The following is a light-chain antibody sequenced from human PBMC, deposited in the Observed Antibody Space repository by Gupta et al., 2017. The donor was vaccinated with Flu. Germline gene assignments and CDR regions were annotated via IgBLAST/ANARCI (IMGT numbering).Light chain of an antibody. V-gene: IGLV1-51*02. J-gene: IGLJ3*02. CDR1: SSNIGIHY. Sequence: SSSNIGIHYVSWYQHLPGTAPKLLIYENTERPSGIPDRFSGSKSGTSATLGITGLQTGDEADYYCGTWDSSLSAGVFGGGTKLTGL. CDR2: ENT. CDR3: GTWDSSLSAGV.